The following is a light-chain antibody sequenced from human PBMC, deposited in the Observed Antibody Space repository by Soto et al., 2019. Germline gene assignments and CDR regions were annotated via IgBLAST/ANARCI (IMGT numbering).Light chain of an antibody. CDR3: QQYGGSPPT. Sequence: EIVLTQSPGTLSLSPGERATLSCRASQSVSSYLAWYQRKPGQAPRLLIYGASSRATGIPDRFSGSGSGTDFTLTISRLEPEDFAVYYCQQYGGSPPTFGQGTKVEIK. V-gene: IGKV3-20*01. J-gene: IGKJ1*01. CDR2: GAS. CDR1: QSVSSY.